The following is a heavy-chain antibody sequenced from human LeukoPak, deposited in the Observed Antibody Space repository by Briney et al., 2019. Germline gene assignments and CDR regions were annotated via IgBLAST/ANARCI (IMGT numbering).Heavy chain of an antibody. J-gene: IGHJ4*02. Sequence: GESLKISCKGSGYSFTSYWIGWVRPIPGKGLGGMGIIYPGDSDTRYSPSFQGQVTISADKSISTAYLQWSSLKASDTAMYYCATSYGSGSYAGYFDYWGQGTLVTVSS. CDR2: IYPGDSDT. CDR3: ATSYGSGSYAGYFDY. V-gene: IGHV5-51*01. CDR1: GYSFTSYW. D-gene: IGHD3-10*01.